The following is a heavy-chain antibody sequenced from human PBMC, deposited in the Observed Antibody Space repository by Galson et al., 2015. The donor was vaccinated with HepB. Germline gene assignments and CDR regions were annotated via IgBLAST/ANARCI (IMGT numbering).Heavy chain of an antibody. D-gene: IGHD3-3*01. Sequence: SLRLSCAASGFTFSSYAMSWVRQAPGKGLEWVSAISGSGGSTYYAASVKGRFTISRDNSKNTLYLQMNSLRAEDTAVYYCAKLGGQIFGVDEFDYWGQGTLVTVSS. J-gene: IGHJ4*02. CDR2: ISGSGGST. V-gene: IGHV3-23*01. CDR3: AKLGGQIFGVDEFDY. CDR1: GFTFSSYA.